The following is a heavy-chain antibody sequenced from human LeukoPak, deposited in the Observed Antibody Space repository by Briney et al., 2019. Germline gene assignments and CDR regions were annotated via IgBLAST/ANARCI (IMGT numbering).Heavy chain of an antibody. V-gene: IGHV3-23*01. CDR2: LRDSNGAA. J-gene: IGHJ4*02. D-gene: IGHD2-21*01. CDR3: VKRPYRGGGDYPCDF. Sequence: GGSLRLSCAASGLAFSDYLMSWVRQAPGKGLEWVSTLRDSNGAAYYADSVKGRFTVSRDTSENTLYLQMNSLRSEDTAIYYCVKRPYRGGGDYPCDFWGQGTLVTVSS. CDR1: GLAFSDYL.